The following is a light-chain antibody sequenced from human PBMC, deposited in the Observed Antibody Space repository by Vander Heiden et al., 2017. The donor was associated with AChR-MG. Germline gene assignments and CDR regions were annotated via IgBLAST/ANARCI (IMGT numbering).Light chain of an antibody. V-gene: IGKV3-20*01. CDR1: QSVSSSF. J-gene: IGKJ3*01. CDR2: GAS. Sequence: EIVLTQSPGTLSLSPGERATLSCRASQSVSSSFFAWYQQKPGQAPRLPIYGASSRATGIPDRFSGSGSGTDFTLTVSRLEPEDFAVYYCQQYGSSFTFGPGTKVDIK. CDR3: QQYGSSFT.